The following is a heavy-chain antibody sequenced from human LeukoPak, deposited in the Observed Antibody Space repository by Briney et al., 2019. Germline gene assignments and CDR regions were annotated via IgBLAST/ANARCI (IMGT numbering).Heavy chain of an antibody. V-gene: IGHV4-4*07. J-gene: IGHJ6*03. CDR3: ARCLNTYYHDNSGYSPEHYYMDV. D-gene: IGHD3-22*01. CDR2: TYASGSS. CDR1: GDSISNYY. Sequence: PSETLSLTCTVSGDSISNYYWSWVRQPAGKGLEWIGRTYASGSSNYNPSLKSRITMSVDTSKNQFSLKLSSVTAADTAVYYCARCLNTYYHDNSGYSPEHYYMDVWGKGTTVIVSS.